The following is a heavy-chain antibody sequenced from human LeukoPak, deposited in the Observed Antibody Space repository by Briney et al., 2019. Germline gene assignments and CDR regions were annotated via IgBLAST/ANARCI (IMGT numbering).Heavy chain of an antibody. CDR3: ARCHHDTESFPRMDV. J-gene: IGHJ6*02. Sequence: PGGSLRLSCVASGFTFGSYSMSWVRQAPGKGLEWVASISGSSGTTDYGDSVKGRFTISRDNSKNTLYLQMSSLRGEDTAVYYCARCHHDTESFPRMDVWGQGATVTVSS. D-gene: IGHD3-10*01. CDR2: ISGSSGTT. V-gene: IGHV3-23*01. CDR1: GFTFGSYS.